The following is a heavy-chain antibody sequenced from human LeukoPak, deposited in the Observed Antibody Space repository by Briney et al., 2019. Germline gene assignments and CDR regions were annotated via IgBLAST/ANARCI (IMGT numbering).Heavy chain of an antibody. V-gene: IGHV3-53*01. D-gene: IGHD3-3*01. Sequence: GGSLRLSCAASGFTVSSNYMSWVRQAPGKGLEWVSVIYSGGSTYYADSVKGRFTISRVNSKNTLYLQMNSLRAEDTAVYYCARLADFWSGYPPCNWFDPWGQGTLVTVSS. CDR3: ARLADFWSGYPPCNWFDP. CDR2: IYSGGST. CDR1: GFTVSSNY. J-gene: IGHJ5*02.